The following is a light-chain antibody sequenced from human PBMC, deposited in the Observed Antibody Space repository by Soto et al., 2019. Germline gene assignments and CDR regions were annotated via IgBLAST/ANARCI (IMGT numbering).Light chain of an antibody. CDR3: QHYNSYSEA. J-gene: IGKJ1*01. CDR2: KAS. V-gene: IGKV1-5*03. CDR1: QIISSW. Sequence: DIQMTQSPSTLSGSVGDRVTITCRASQIISSWLAWYQQKPGKAPKLLIYKASTLKSGVPSRFSGSGSGTEFTLTISSLQPDDLATYYCQHYNSYSEAFGQGTKVDIK.